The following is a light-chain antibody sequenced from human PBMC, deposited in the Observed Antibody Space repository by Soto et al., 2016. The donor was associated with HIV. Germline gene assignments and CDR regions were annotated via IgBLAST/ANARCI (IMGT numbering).Light chain of an antibody. CDR3: QQYNLYPIT. J-gene: IGKJ4*01. CDR2: KAS. CDR1: QSISSW. Sequence: DIQMTQSPSTLSAPVGDRVTITCRASQSISSWLAWYQQEPGKAPTLLIYKASSLESGVPSRFSGSGSGTEFSLTISSLQPDDFATYYCQQYNLYPITFGGGTKVEIK. V-gene: IGKV1-5*03.